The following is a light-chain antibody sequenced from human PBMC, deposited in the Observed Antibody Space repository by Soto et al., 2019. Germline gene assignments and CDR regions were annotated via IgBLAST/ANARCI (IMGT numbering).Light chain of an antibody. CDR2: EVS. V-gene: IGLV2-23*02. CDR3: SSYAYSIFFYV. Sequence: QSVLAQPASVSGAPGQSITISCTGTSRDVGSYNLVSWYQQHPGQAPKLMIYEVSKRPSGVSNRFSGSKSGNTASLTISGLQAEVLADYSGSSYAYSIFFYVFVTVTILTVL. CDR1: SRDVGSYNL. J-gene: IGLJ1*01.